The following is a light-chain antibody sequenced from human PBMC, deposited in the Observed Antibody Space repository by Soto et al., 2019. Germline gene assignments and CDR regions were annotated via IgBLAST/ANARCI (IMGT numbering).Light chain of an antibody. CDR3: NSYTDSSLYV. CDR2: EVT. Sequence: QSALTQPASVSGSPGQSITISCTGTSSDFGGYNYVSWYQQHPGKAPRLMIYEVTNRPSGVSNRFSGSKSGNTASLTISGLQTEDEADYYCNSYTDSSLYVFGTGTKLTVL. V-gene: IGLV2-14*01. J-gene: IGLJ1*01. CDR1: SSDFGGYNY.